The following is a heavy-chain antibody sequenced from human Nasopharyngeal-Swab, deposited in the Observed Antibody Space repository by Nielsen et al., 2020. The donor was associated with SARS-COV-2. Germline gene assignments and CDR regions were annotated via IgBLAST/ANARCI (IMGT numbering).Heavy chain of an antibody. CDR3: ARQPYCDFWSGYYTGFDP. Sequence: SETLSLTCTVSGGSISSYYWGWIRQPPGKGLEWIGSIYYSGSTYYNPSLKSRVTISVDTSKNQFSLKLSSVTAADTAVYYCARQPYCDFWSGYYTGFDPWGQGTLVTVSS. J-gene: IGHJ5*02. CDR2: IYYSGST. V-gene: IGHV4-39*01. CDR1: GGSISSYY. D-gene: IGHD3-3*01.